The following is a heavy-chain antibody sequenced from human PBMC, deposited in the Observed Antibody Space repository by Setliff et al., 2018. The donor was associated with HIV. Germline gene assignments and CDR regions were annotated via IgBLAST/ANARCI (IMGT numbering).Heavy chain of an antibody. Sequence: SETLSLTCTVSGGSVTSYYWSWIRQPAGKRLEWIGRIYPDGRTNINSSLKSRVTMSLDTSRNQFSLKLTSVTAADTAVYYCARARSHHDSSGYYGYNFYYMDVWGKGTTVTVSS. V-gene: IGHV4-4*07. D-gene: IGHD3-22*01. J-gene: IGHJ6*03. CDR3: ARARSHHDSSGYYGYNFYYMDV. CDR1: GGSVTSYY. CDR2: IYPDGRT.